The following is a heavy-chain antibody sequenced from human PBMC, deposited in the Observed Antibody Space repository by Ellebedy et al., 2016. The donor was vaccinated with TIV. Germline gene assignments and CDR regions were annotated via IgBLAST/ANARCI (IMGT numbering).Heavy chain of an antibody. CDR2: INPKHDTS. D-gene: IGHD1-1*01. CDR3: ARDQRYSHDWKAFDY. V-gene: IGHV1-46*01. CDR1: GYTFTTHN. J-gene: IGHJ4*02. Sequence: ASVKVSCXASGYTFTTHNIHWVRQAPGQGLEWMGLINPKHDTSNYAEKFQGRVTMTRDTSTSTVYMELSSLRSEDTALYFCARDQRYSHDWKAFDYWGQGTLVIVSS.